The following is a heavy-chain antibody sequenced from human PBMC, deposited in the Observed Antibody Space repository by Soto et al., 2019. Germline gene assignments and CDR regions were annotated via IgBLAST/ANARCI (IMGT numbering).Heavy chain of an antibody. J-gene: IGHJ5*02. CDR2: INPNSGGT. V-gene: IGHV1-2*02. D-gene: IGHD6-13*01. CDR3: ARDRLSSPNWFDP. Sequence: ASLKVSGKACGYTLTGYYMHWVRQAPGQGLEWMGWINPNSGGTNYAQKFQGRVTMTRDTSISTAYMELSRLRSDDTAVYYCARDRLSSPNWFDPWGQGTLVTVSS. CDR1: GYTLTGYY.